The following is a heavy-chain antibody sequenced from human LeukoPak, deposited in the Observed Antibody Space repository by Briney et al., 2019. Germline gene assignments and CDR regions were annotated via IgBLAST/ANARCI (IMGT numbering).Heavy chain of an antibody. CDR3: ARQRVTGTTPYYYYMDV. V-gene: IGHV5-51*01. Sequence: GESLKISCKGSGYIFTSYWIGWVRQMPGKGLEWMGISYPGDSDTRYSPSFQGQVTISADKSISTAYLQWSRLKASDTAMYYCARQRVTGTTPYYYYMDVWGKGTTVTVSS. CDR2: SYPGDSDT. D-gene: IGHD1-7*01. J-gene: IGHJ6*03. CDR1: GYIFTSYW.